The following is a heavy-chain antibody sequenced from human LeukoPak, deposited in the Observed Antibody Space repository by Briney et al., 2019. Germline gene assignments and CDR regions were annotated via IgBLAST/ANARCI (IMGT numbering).Heavy chain of an antibody. Sequence: ASVKVSCKASGYTFTGYYMHWVRQAPGQGLEWMGWINPNSGGTNYAQKFQGRVTMTRDTSISTAYMELSRLRSDDTAVYYCATDAKAVYSSSWSQFDYWGQGTLVTVSS. D-gene: IGHD6-13*01. V-gene: IGHV1-2*02. CDR1: GYTFTGYY. J-gene: IGHJ4*02. CDR3: ATDAKAVYSSSWSQFDY. CDR2: INPNSGGT.